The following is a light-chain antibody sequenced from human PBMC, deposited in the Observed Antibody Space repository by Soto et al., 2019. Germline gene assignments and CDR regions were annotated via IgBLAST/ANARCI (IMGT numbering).Light chain of an antibody. CDR1: ISDVGTYNY. J-gene: IGLJ1*01. Sequence: QSVLTQPRSVSGSPGQSVTISCTGTISDVGTYNYVSWYQQHPGKAPKVMIYDVSERPSGVPDRFSGSKSGNTASLTISGLQAEDEADYYCCSYAGSPRYVFGTGTKVTVL. CDR3: CSYAGSPRYV. CDR2: DVS. V-gene: IGLV2-11*01.